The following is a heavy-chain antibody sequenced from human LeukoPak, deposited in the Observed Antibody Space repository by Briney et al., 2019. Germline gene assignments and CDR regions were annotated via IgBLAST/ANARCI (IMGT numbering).Heavy chain of an antibody. J-gene: IGHJ5*02. CDR1: GGSFSGYY. Sequence: PSETLSLTCAVYGGSFSGYYWSWIRQPPRKGLEWIGEINHSGSTNYNPSLKSRVTISVDTSKNQFSLKLSSVTAADTAFYSCARGSNSNLWYGWFDPWGQGTLVTVSS. CDR3: ARGSNSNLWYGWFDP. CDR2: INHSGST. V-gene: IGHV4-34*01. D-gene: IGHD1-7*01.